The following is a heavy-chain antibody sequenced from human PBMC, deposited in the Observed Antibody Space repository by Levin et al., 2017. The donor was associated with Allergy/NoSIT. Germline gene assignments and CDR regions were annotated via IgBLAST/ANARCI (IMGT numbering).Heavy chain of an antibody. V-gene: IGHV3-33*01. D-gene: IGHD5-18*01. CDR2: IWYDGSNK. Sequence: GGSLRLSCAASGFTFSSYGMHWVRQAPGKGLEWVAVIWYDGSNKYYADSVKGRFTISRDNSKNTLYLQMNSLRAEDTAVYYCARAVLEGYSYGYFDYWGQGTLVTVSS. CDR1: GFTFSSYG. J-gene: IGHJ4*02. CDR3: ARAVLEGYSYGYFDY.